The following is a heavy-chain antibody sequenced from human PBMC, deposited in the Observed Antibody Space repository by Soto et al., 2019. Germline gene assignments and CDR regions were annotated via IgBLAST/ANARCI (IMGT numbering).Heavy chain of an antibody. V-gene: IGHV3-48*02. D-gene: IGHD3-3*01. CDR1: GFTFSSYS. Sequence: GGSLRLSCAASGFTFSSYSMNWVRQAPGKGLEWVSYISSSSSTIYYADSVKGRFTISRDNAKNSLYLQMNSLRDEDTAVYYCARDHTIFGVPTDAFDIWGQGTMVTVSS. CDR3: ARDHTIFGVPTDAFDI. CDR2: ISSSSSTI. J-gene: IGHJ3*02.